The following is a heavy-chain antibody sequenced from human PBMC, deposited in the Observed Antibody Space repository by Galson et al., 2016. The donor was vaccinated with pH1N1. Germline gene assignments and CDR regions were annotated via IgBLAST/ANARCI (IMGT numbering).Heavy chain of an antibody. Sequence: ETLSLTCAVYGVSFSGYYWSWIRQPPGKGLEWVGEINHSGSTNYNPSLKSRVTISVDTSKNQFSLKLSSVTAADTAVYYCARSAAMNVDYWGQGTLVTVSS. CDR1: GVSFSGYY. V-gene: IGHV4-34*01. CDR3: ARSAAMNVDY. J-gene: IGHJ4*02. CDR2: INHSGST. D-gene: IGHD6-25*01.